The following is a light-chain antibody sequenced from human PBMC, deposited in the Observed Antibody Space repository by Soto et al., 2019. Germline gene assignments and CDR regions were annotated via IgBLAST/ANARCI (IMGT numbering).Light chain of an antibody. CDR1: QILSNNY. CDR2: GAS. CDR3: QEYGSSRT. V-gene: IGKV3-20*01. Sequence: EIVLTQSPGTLSLSPGERATLSCGASQILSNNYLAWYQQKPGQAPRLLIYGASSRATGIPDRFSGSWSGTEFTLTISRLEPEDSAVYYCQEYGSSRTFGQGTKVEIK. J-gene: IGKJ1*01.